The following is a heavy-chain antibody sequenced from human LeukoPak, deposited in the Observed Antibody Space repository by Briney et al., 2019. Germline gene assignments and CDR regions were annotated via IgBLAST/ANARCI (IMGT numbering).Heavy chain of an antibody. CDR3: ASWGLVAASLGAFDI. J-gene: IGHJ3*02. CDR2: ISSSGSTI. V-gene: IGHV3-48*03. D-gene: IGHD2-15*01. CDR1: GFTFSSYE. Sequence: PGGSLRLSCAASGFTFSSYEMNWVRQAPGKGLEWVSYISSSGSTIYYADSVKGRFTISRDNAKNSLYLQMNSLRAEDTAVYYCASWGLVAASLGAFDIWGQGTMVTVSS.